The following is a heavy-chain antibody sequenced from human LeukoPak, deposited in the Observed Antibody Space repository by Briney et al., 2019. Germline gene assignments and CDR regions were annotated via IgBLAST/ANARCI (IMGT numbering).Heavy chain of an antibody. Sequence: GEPLTLSCTASGFTFSSYCMSWVRIAPGKGPAWVAYIKGDGNDNHDADLVRGLFTSSRDNPENSLYLQMNSLRAEDTAVYHCARDLAYYRAVYWGQGTVLTVPS. CDR3: ARDLAYYRAVY. J-gene: IGHJ4*02. V-gene: IGHV3-7*04. CDR1: GFTFSSYC. D-gene: IGHD1-26*01. CDR2: IKGDGNDN.